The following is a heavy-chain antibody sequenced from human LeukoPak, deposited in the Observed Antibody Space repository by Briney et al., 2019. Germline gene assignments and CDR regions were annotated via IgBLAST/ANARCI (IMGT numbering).Heavy chain of an antibody. CDR3: ARGPYSSAPGAYWFDP. Sequence: SETLSLTCAVYGGSFSGYYWSWIRQPPGKGLEWIGEINHSGSTNYNPSLKSRVTLSVDTSKNQFSLKLSSVTAADTAVYYCARGPYSSAPGAYWFDPWGQGTLVTVSS. J-gene: IGHJ5*02. D-gene: IGHD6-25*01. V-gene: IGHV4-34*01. CDR1: GGSFSGYY. CDR2: INHSGST.